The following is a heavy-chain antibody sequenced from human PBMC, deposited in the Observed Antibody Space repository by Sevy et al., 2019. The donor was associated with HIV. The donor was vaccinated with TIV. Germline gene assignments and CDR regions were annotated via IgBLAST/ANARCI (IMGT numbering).Heavy chain of an antibody. V-gene: IGHV3-15*01. CDR1: GFTFSNAW. Sequence: GGSLRLSCAASGFTFSNAWMSWVRQAPGKGLEWVGRIKSKTDGGTTDYAAPVKGRFTISRDDSKNKLYLQMNSLKTEDTAVYYCTTVFSSSGSGYYYYYYMDVWGKGTTVTVSS. CDR3: TTVFSSSGSGYYYYYYMDV. D-gene: IGHD6-13*01. CDR2: IKSKTDGGTT. J-gene: IGHJ6*03.